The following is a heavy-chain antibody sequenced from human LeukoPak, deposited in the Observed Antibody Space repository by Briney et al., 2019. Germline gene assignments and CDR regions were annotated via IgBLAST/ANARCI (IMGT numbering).Heavy chain of an antibody. V-gene: IGHV3-30-3*01. CDR3: ARDACRHCCSSGHYCNLYYSVMDV. J-gene: IGHJ6*02. Sequence: PGRSLRLSCAAFAFSFNTYAMHSVSQAPGKGLECVALISYDASNKYYADSVKGRFTISRDNSKNTVYLQMNSLRAKDTAVYYCARDACRHCCSSGHYCNLYYSVMDVWGQGTTATVSS. CDR2: ISYDASNK. CDR1: AFSFNTYA. D-gene: IGHD3-10*01.